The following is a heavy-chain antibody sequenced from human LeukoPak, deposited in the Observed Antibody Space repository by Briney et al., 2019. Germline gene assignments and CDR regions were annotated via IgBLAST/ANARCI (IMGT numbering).Heavy chain of an antibody. Sequence: SETLSLTCAVSGGSISSSNWWSWVRRPPGKGLEWIGEIYHSGSTNYNPSLKSRVTISVDKSKNQFSLKLSSVTAADTALYYCAKFSTVRGAEDVWGQGTTVIVSS. V-gene: IGHV4-4*02. D-gene: IGHD3-10*01. CDR3: AKFSTVRGAEDV. J-gene: IGHJ6*02. CDR2: IYHSGST. CDR1: GGSISSSNW.